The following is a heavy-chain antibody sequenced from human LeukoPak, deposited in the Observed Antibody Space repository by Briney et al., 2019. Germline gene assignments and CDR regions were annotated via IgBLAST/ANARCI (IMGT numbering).Heavy chain of an antibody. V-gene: IGHV1-46*03. CDR1: GYTFTSYY. CDR3: ARAEISGGDCHH. J-gene: IGHJ5*02. D-gene: IGHD2-21*01. CDR2: INPSGGST. Sequence: ASVKVSCKASGYTFTSYYMHWVRQAPGQGLEWMGIINPSGGSTSYAQKFRGRVTMTRDTSTSTVYMELSSLRSEDTAVYYCARAEISGGDCHHWGQGTLVTVSS.